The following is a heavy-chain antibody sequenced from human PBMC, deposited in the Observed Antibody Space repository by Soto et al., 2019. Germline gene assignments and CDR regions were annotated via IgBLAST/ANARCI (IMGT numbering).Heavy chain of an antibody. J-gene: IGHJ4*02. D-gene: IGHD3-9*01. CDR3: AREYVAGYYNVNGY. Sequence: QVQLVESGGGVVQPGRSLRLSCAASGFTFSTYSMHWVRQAPGKGLEWVAVLSYDVRNKFYADSVKGRFTISRDNAKNALYLEMNSLRTEDTAVYYCAREYVAGYYNVNGYWGQGTLVTVSS. CDR2: LSYDVRNK. CDR1: GFTFSTYS. V-gene: IGHV3-30*04.